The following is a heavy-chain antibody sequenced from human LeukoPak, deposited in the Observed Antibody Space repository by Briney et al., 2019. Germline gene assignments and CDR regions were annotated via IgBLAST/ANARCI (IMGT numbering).Heavy chain of an antibody. Sequence: SETLSLTCTVSGASISSYYWSWIRQPAGKGLEWIGRIYTSGSTNYNPSLKSRVTMSVDTSKNQFSLKLSSVTAADTAVYYCARNLAAAGYNYYYMDVWGKGTTVTISS. CDR2: IYTSGST. D-gene: IGHD6-13*01. CDR1: GASISSYY. V-gene: IGHV4-4*07. CDR3: ARNLAAAGYNYYYMDV. J-gene: IGHJ6*03.